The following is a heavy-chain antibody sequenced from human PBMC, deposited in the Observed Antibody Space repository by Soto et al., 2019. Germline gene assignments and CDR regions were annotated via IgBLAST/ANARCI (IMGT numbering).Heavy chain of an antibody. CDR1: GGSISSGGYS. V-gene: IGHV4-30-2*01. Sequence: QLRLQESGSGLVKPSQTLSLTCAVSGGSISSGGYSWSWIRQPPGKGLEWIGYVYHSGSTYYNPSLKSRVTISVDRSNNQFSLKLSSVTAADTAVYYCARDPAIWGQGTMVTVSS. J-gene: IGHJ3*02. CDR3: ARDPAI. CDR2: VYHSGST.